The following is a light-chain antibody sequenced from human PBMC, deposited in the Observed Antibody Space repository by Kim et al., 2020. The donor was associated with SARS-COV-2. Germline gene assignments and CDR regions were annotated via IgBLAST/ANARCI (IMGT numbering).Light chain of an antibody. J-gene: IGLJ1*01. CDR2: GNS. CDR3: QSYDSSLSGSYV. CDR1: SANIGAGYD. Sequence: VTISCTGSSANIGAGYDVHWYQQLPGTAPKLLIYGNSNRPSGVPDRFSGSKSGTSASLAITGLQAEDEADYYCQSYDSSLSGSYVFGTGTKVTVL. V-gene: IGLV1-40*01.